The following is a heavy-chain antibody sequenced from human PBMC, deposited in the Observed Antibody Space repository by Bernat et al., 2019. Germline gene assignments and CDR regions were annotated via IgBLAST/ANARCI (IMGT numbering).Heavy chain of an antibody. V-gene: IGHV3-7*03. D-gene: IGHD3-10*01. CDR2: IKEDGSET. CDR3: ARLYYDGSGYYYMDV. Sequence: EVQLVESGGGLVQPGGSLRLSCAVSEFTFRNYWMTWVRQASGKGLEWVANIKEDGSETYYVDSVKGRFTVSRDSATTSLSLQMNSLRAEDTAVYYCARLYYDGSGYYYMDVWGKGTTVTVSS. J-gene: IGHJ6*03. CDR1: EFTFRNYW.